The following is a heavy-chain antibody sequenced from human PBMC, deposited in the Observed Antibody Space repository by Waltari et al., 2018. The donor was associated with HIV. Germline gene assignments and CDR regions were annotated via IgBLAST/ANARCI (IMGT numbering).Heavy chain of an antibody. D-gene: IGHD3-9*01. Sequence: QVQLVQSGAEVKKPGASVKVSCKASGYTFTAYSIHWVRQAPGQGLEWMGWMNTNSVGTNSPQKVKGRGTRTRDTCIKTAYLQLSGLTSDDTALYWCSRGGTILTGYYPSGVSWGQGTPVTVSS. V-gene: IGHV1-2*02. CDR1: GYTFTAYS. J-gene: IGHJ5*02. CDR3: SRGGTILTGYYPSGVS. CDR2: MNTNSVGT.